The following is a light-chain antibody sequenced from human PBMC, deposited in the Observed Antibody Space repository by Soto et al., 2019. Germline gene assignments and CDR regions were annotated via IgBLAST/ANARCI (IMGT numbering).Light chain of an antibody. V-gene: IGKV1-17*01. Sequence: DIQITQSPSSLSASVGDRVTIPCRASQGIRNDLGWYGQKPGKAPNPLIYDASSLESGVPSRFSGSGSGTEFTLTISSLRPEDLETYDCQHYNTYSPTFGQGTKVDIK. CDR1: QGIRND. CDR3: QHYNTYSPT. CDR2: DAS. J-gene: IGKJ1*01.